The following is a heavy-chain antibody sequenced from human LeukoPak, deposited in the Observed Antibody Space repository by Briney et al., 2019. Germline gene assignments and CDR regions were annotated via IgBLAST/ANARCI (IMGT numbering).Heavy chain of an antibody. V-gene: IGHV3-7*01. CDR1: GFTFSNYW. CDR3: TRDPECSSTSCLDAFDI. J-gene: IGHJ3*02. Sequence: GGSLRLSCAASGFTFSNYWMTWVRQAQGKGLEWVANIKQDGSEKYYVDSVKGRFTISRDNAKNSLYLQMNSLRAEDTAVYYCTRDPECSSTSCLDAFDIWGQGTMVSVSS. D-gene: IGHD2-2*01. CDR2: IKQDGSEK.